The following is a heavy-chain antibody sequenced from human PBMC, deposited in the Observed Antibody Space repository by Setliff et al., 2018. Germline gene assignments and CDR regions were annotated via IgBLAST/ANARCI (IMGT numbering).Heavy chain of an antibody. CDR2: ISGYNGKT. CDR1: GYTFISYG. CDR3: ATEKFPGDWGDY. Sequence: ASVKVSCKASGYTFISYGISWVRQAPGQGLEWMGWISGYNGKTKYAQKFQGRVTMTTDTSTRTAYIEVTSLRSDDTAVYYCATEKFPGDWGDYWGQGTLVTVSS. V-gene: IGHV1-18*01. D-gene: IGHD2-21*01. J-gene: IGHJ4*02.